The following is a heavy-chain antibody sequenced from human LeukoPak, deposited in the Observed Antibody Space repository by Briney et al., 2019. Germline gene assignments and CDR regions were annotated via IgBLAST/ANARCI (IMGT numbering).Heavy chain of an antibody. CDR3: ARTDCSGGSCYSEYYFDY. CDR2: ISGSGGST. D-gene: IGHD2-15*01. J-gene: IGHJ4*02. CDR1: GFTFSSYA. V-gene: IGHV3-23*01. Sequence: GGSLRLSCAASGFTFSSYAMSWVRQAPGKGLEWVSAISGSGGSTYYADSVKGRFTISRDNAKNSLYLQMNSLRAEDTAVYYCARTDCSGGSCYSEYYFDYWGQGTLVTVSS.